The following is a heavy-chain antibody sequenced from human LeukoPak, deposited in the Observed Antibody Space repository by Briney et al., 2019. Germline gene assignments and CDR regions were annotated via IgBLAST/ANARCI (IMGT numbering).Heavy chain of an antibody. Sequence: GRSLRLSCAASGFTFSSYSMNWVRQAPGKGLEWVSSISSSSSYIYYADSVKGRFTISRDNAKNSLYPQMNSLRAEDTAVYYCARPDIVGATGFDPWGQGTLVTVSS. CDR2: ISSSSSYI. CDR1: GFTFSSYS. D-gene: IGHD1-26*01. J-gene: IGHJ5*02. CDR3: ARPDIVGATGFDP. V-gene: IGHV3-21*01.